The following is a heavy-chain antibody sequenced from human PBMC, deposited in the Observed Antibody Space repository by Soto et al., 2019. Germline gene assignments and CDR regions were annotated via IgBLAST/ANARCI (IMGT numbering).Heavy chain of an antibody. Sequence: SETLSLTCTVSGGSISSSSYYWGWIRQPPGKGLEWIGSIYYSGSTYYNPSLKSRVTISVDTSKNQFSLKLSSVTAADTAVYYCARRGAGTLVPYNWFDPWGQGTLVTVSS. CDR3: ARRGAGTLVPYNWFDP. V-gene: IGHV4-39*01. J-gene: IGHJ5*02. CDR2: IYYSGST. D-gene: IGHD1-1*01. CDR1: GGSISSSSYY.